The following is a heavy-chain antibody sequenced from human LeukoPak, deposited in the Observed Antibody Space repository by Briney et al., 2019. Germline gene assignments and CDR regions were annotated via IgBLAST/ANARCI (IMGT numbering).Heavy chain of an antibody. CDR1: GYTFPTYG. CDR2: ISAHNGDT. V-gene: IGHV1-18*01. J-gene: IGHJ6*02. D-gene: IGHD5-12*01. CDR3: ASSGGIVAMVGGYYYGMDV. Sequence: ASVKVSCKASGYTFPTYGITWVRQAPGHGLEWMGWISAHNGDTNYAQNLQGRVTMTTDPSTRTAYMELRSLTSDDTAVYYCASSGGIVAMVGGYYYGMDVWGQGTTVTVSS.